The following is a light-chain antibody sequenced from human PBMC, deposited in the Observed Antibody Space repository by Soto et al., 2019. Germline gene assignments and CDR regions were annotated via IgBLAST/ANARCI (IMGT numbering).Light chain of an antibody. CDR2: EVM. J-gene: IGLJ2*01. V-gene: IGLV2-8*01. CDR3: VSHAGINTWV. Sequence: QSVLTQPPSASGSPGQSVTISCTGTSNDVGGYNYVSWYQHHPGKAPNLIMYEVMKRPSGVPDRFSGFKSGNTASLTVSGLQAEDEALYYCVSHAGINTWVFGGGTKLTVL. CDR1: SNDVGGYNY.